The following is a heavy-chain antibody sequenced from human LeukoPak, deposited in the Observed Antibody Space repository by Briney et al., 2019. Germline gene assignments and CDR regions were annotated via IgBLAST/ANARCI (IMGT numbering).Heavy chain of an antibody. D-gene: IGHD3-22*01. Sequence: PGGSLRLSCAASGFTFSDYYMSWIRQAPGKGREGGSYISSSGSTIYYADSVKGRFTISRDNAKNPLYLQMNSLRAEDTAVYYCARDMGYYDSSGYYYYYYMDVWGKGTTVTVSS. CDR1: GFTFSDYY. CDR3: ARDMGYYDSSGYYYYYYMDV. J-gene: IGHJ6*03. CDR2: ISSSGSTI. V-gene: IGHV3-11*04.